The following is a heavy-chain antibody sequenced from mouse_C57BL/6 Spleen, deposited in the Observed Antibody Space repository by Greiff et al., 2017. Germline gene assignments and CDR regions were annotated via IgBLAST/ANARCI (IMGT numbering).Heavy chain of an antibody. D-gene: IGHD2-3*01. CDR3: AREETDGSFAY. CDR2: ISYDGSN. Sequence: ESGPGLVKPSQSLSLTCSFTGYSITRGYYWNWIRQFPGNKLVWMGYISYDGSNNYNPSLKNLISITRDTSKNQFFLKLNSVTTEDTATYYCAREETDGSFAYWGQGTLVTVSA. V-gene: IGHV3-6*01. CDR1: GYSITRGYY. J-gene: IGHJ3*01.